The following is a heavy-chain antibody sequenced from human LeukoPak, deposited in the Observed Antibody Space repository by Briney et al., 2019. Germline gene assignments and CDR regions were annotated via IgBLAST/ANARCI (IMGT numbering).Heavy chain of an antibody. CDR2: IIPIFGTA. D-gene: IGHD5-12*01. V-gene: IGHV1-69*06. CDR1: GGTFSSYA. CDR3: ARDQAKGEWLRNFDY. J-gene: IGHJ4*02. Sequence: GASVKVSCKPSGGTFSSYAISWVRQAPGQGLEWMGGIIPIFGTANYAQKFQGRVTITADKSTSTAYMELSSLRSEDTAVYYCARDQAKGEWLRNFDYWGQGTLVTVSS.